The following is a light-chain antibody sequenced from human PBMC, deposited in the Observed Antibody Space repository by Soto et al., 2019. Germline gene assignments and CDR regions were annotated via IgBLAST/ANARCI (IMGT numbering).Light chain of an antibody. CDR3: SSYRTSGTLYV. Sequence: QPVLTQPASVSGSPGQSITISCTGTSSDVGSYDSVSWYQQHSGKAPKLMMYEVSNRPSGVSNRFSGSKSGNTASLTISGLQAEDEGDYYCSSYRTSGTLYVFGTGTKLTVL. CDR1: SSDVGSYDS. CDR2: EVS. J-gene: IGLJ1*01. V-gene: IGLV2-14*03.